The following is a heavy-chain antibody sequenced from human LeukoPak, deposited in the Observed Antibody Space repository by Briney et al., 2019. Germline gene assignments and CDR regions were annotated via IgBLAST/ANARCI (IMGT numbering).Heavy chain of an antibody. CDR3: SRSQFDY. Sequence: GGSLRLSCAPSGFPFSSYWMLWVRQAPGKGLEWVSRISGDGSIKNYADFVRGRFTISRDNTKNILYLQMNSLKVEDTATYFCSRSQFDYWGQGVLVTVSP. CDR2: ISGDGSIK. V-gene: IGHV3-74*01. J-gene: IGHJ4*02. CDR1: GFPFSSYW.